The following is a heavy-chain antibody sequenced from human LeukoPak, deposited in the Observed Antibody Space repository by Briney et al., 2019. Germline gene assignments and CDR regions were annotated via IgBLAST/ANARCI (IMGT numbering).Heavy chain of an antibody. CDR1: GGSISSYY. V-gene: IGHV4-34*01. CDR3: ARGDRITGTAGT. D-gene: IGHD1-20*01. Sequence: PSETLSLTCTVSGGSISSYYWSWIRQPPGKGLEWIGEINHSGSTNYNPSLKSRVTISVDTSKNQFSLKLSSVTAADTAVYYCARGDRITGTAGTWGQGTLVTVSS. J-gene: IGHJ4*02. CDR2: INHSGST.